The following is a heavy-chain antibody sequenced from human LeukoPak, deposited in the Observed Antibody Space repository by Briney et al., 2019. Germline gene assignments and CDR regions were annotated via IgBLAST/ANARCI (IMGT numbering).Heavy chain of an antibody. CDR2: ISGSGHRT. V-gene: IGHV3-23*01. J-gene: IGHJ4*02. D-gene: IGHD5-12*01. Sequence: PGGSLRLSCAASGFTFSSYGVSWVRQAPGKGLEWVSGISGSGHRTYYADSVKGRFTISRDNSKSTLYLQMNSLRAEDTALYYCASLIVATGGEDYWGQGTLVTVSS. CDR1: GFTFSSYG. CDR3: ASLIVATGGEDY.